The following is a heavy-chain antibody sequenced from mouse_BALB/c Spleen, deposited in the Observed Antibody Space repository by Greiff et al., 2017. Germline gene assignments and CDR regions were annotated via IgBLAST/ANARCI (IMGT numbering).Heavy chain of an antibody. CDR3: ASNFGYGAYYYAMDY. V-gene: IGHV2-2*02. Sequence: VQLVESGPGLVQPSQSLSITCTVSGFSLTSYGVHWVRQSPGKGLEWLGVIWSGGSTDYNAAFISRLSISKDNSKSQVFFKMNSLQANDTAIYYCASNFGYGAYYYAMDYWGQGTSVTVSS. D-gene: IGHD1-2*01. CDR1: GFSLTSYG. J-gene: IGHJ4*01. CDR2: IWSGGST.